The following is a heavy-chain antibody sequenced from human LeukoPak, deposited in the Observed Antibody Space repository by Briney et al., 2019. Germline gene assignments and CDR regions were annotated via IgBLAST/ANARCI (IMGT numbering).Heavy chain of an antibody. V-gene: IGHV3-33*06. CDR2: IWYDGSNK. J-gene: IGHJ6*03. Sequence: PGGSLRLSCAASGFTFSGSAMHWVRQAPGKGLEWVAVIWYDGSNKYYADSVKGRFTISRDNSKNTLYLQMNSLRAEDTAVYYCAKDTGYYYYYMDVWGKGTTVTVSS. CDR1: GFTFSGSA. CDR3: AKDTGYYYYYMDV. D-gene: IGHD4-11*01.